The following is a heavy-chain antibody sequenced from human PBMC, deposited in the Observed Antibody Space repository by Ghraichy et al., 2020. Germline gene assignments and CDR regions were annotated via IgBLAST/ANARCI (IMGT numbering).Heavy chain of an antibody. CDR1: GGSFSGYY. CDR2: INRSGST. D-gene: IGHD6-19*01. V-gene: IGHV4-34*01. CDR3: ATRQSRIAVAGTVGYFQH. Sequence: SQTLSLTCAVYGGSFSGYYWSWIRQPPGKGLEWIGEINRSGSTNYNPSLKSRVTISVDTSKNQFSLKLSSVTAADTAVYYCATRQSRIAVAGTVGYFQHWGQGTLVTVSS. J-gene: IGHJ1*01.